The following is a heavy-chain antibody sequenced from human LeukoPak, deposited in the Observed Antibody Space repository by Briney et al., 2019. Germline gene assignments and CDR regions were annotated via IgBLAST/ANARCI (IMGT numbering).Heavy chain of an antibody. Sequence: PGGCLRLFCAVSGFSFSTSRMACVRQAPGKGLEWVGNIYYDGSTKYYGDSVKGRFTISRDNAKNSLYLQMNSLREEDTAVYYCASSHLSSGNDWGQGTMVTVSS. D-gene: IGHD3-22*01. V-gene: IGHV3-7*01. CDR2: IYYDGSTK. CDR3: ASSHLSSGND. J-gene: IGHJ4*02. CDR1: GFSFSTSR.